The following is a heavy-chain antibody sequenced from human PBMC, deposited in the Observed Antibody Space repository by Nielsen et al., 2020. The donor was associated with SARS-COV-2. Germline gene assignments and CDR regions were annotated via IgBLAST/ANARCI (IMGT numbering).Heavy chain of an antibody. CDR3: ARGVPYVLRFLEWSSNYFDY. CDR1: GGSFSGYY. CDR2: INHSGST. J-gene: IGHJ4*02. V-gene: IGHV4-34*01. D-gene: IGHD3-3*01. Sequence: SETLSLTCAVYGGSFSGYYWSWIRQPPGKGLEWIGEINHSGSTNYNPSLKSRVTISVDTSKNQFSLKLSSVTAADTAVYYCARGVPYVLRFLEWSSNYFDYWGQGTPVTVSS.